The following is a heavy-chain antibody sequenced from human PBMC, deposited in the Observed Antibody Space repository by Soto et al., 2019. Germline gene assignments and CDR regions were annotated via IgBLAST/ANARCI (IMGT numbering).Heavy chain of an antibody. D-gene: IGHD6-19*01. CDR2: ISGSGGST. V-gene: IGHV3-23*01. J-gene: IGHJ4*02. Sequence: EVQLLESGGGLVQPGGSLRLSCAASGFTFSSYAMSWVRQAPGKGLEWVSAISGSGGSTYYADSVKGRFTISRDNSKNPLYLPMNSLRAEDTAGYLCAGRGWYRPRPPTPLHFDYWGQGTLVTVSS. CDR3: AGRGWYRPRPPTPLHFDY. CDR1: GFTFSSYA.